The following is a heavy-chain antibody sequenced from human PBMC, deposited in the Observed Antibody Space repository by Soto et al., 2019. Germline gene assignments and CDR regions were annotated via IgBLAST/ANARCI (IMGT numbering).Heavy chain of an antibody. CDR2: VSGGSKTS. J-gene: IGHJ4*02. Sequence: EVQLLESGGGLVQPGGSLRLSCAASGFTFKTYDMNWVRQAPGKGLEWVSGVSGGSKTSYYADSVKGRFTISRDNSKDTLYLQMNNLRGEDTALYYCARAERGTSWHDYWGQGTLVTVSS. CDR3: ARAERGTSWHDY. V-gene: IGHV3-23*01. CDR1: GFTFKTYD. D-gene: IGHD6-13*01.